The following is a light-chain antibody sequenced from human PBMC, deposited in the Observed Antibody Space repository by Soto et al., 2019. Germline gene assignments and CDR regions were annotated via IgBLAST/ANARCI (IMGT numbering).Light chain of an antibody. V-gene: IGKV1-5*01. Sequence: DIQMTQSPSTLSASVGDRVTITCRASQSITNRLAWYPQKPGKAPKVLIYDASNLQSGVPSRFSGSGVGTEFILTISSLQPDDFATYSCQHYGGLWTFGQGTKVDIK. CDR2: DAS. J-gene: IGKJ1*01. CDR3: QHYGGLWT. CDR1: QSITNR.